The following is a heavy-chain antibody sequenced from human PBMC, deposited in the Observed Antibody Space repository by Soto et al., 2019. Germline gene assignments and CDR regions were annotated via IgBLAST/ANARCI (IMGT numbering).Heavy chain of an antibody. V-gene: IGHV5-51*01. CDR2: IYPGDSDT. CDR1: GYSFTSYW. Sequence: GESLKISCKGSGYSFTSYWIGWVRQMPGKGLEWMGIIYPGDSDTRYSPSFQGQVTISADKSTSTAYMELSSLRSEDTAVYYCARESRGVAVAGNNWFDPWGQGTLVTVSS. J-gene: IGHJ5*02. D-gene: IGHD6-19*01. CDR3: ARESRGVAVAGNNWFDP.